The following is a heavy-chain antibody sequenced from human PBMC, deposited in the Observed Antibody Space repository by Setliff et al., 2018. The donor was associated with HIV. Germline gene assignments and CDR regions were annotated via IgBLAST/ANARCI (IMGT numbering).Heavy chain of an antibody. D-gene: IGHD1-26*01. Sequence: SETLSLTCTVSGGSMNSYYWSWIRQPPGKGLEWIGYIYTSGSTYYSPSLKSRVTISEDTSKNQFSLKMRSVTAADTAVYYCATSPAGEILGSRPFYFDYWGQGTLVTVSS. CDR2: IYTSGST. CDR1: GGSMNSYY. V-gene: IGHV4-4*09. CDR3: ATSPAGEILGSRPFYFDY. J-gene: IGHJ4*02.